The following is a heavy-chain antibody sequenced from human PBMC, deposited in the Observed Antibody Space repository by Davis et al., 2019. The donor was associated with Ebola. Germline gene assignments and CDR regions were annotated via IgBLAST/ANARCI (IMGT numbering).Heavy chain of an antibody. Sequence: AASVKVSCKAFGYTFSNYYIHWVRQAPGQGLEWMGVINPSAGNTNYAQKLQGRVTMTTDTSTSTAYMELRSLRSDDTAVYYCARDHRVPWGQGTLVTVSS. J-gene: IGHJ5*02. CDR3: ARDHRVP. V-gene: IGHV1-46*01. CDR2: INPSAGNT. CDR1: GYTFSNYY. D-gene: IGHD6-6*01.